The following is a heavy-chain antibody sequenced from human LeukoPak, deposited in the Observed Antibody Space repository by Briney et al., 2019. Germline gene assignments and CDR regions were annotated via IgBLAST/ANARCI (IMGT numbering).Heavy chain of an antibody. J-gene: IGHJ4*02. CDR2: INHGGST. CDR3: ARDQPQGDHYDSSGYYNY. D-gene: IGHD3-22*01. Sequence: SETLSLTCAVSGGSFSGHYWNWIRQPPGKGLEWIGEINHGGSTNYNPSLKSRVTISVDTSKNQFSLKLSSVTAADTAVYYCARDQPQGDHYDSSGYYNYWGQGTLVTVSS. CDR1: GGSFSGHY. V-gene: IGHV4-34*01.